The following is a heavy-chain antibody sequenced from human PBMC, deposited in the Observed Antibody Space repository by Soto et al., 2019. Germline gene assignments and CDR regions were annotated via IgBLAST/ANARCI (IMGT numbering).Heavy chain of an antibody. Sequence: HGESLKISCKGSGYSFTSYWIGWVRQMPGKGLEWMGIIYPGDSDTRYSPSFQGQVTISADKSISTAYLQWSSLKASDTAMYYCARRGIAAAGTTYGMDVWGQGTTVTVSS. D-gene: IGHD6-13*01. CDR3: ARRGIAAAGTTYGMDV. CDR2: IYPGDSDT. CDR1: GYSFTSYW. J-gene: IGHJ6*02. V-gene: IGHV5-51*01.